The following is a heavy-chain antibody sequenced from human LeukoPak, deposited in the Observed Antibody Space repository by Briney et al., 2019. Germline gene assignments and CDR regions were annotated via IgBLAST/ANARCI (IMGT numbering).Heavy chain of an antibody. CDR3: AREVPEENYYDSSGLFDY. Sequence: SETLSLTCAVYGGSFSGYYWSWIRQPPGKGLEWIGEINHSGSTNYNPSLKSRVTISADTSKNQFSLKLSSVTAADTAVYYCAREVPEENYYDSSGLFDYWGQGTLVTVSS. CDR2: INHSGST. J-gene: IGHJ4*02. CDR1: GGSFSGYY. D-gene: IGHD3-22*01. V-gene: IGHV4-34*01.